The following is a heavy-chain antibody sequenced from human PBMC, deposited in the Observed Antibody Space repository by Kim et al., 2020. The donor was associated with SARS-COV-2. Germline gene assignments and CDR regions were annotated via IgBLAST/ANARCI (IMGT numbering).Heavy chain of an antibody. CDR3: ARFQHWLVGVTYYYGMDV. Sequence: GGSLRLSCAASGFTFSSYSLNWVRQAPGKGLEWVSSIRSSSSYIYYPDSEKGRLTISRANGKNSLYLQMNSLRAEDTVVYYCARFQHWLVGVTYYYGMDVWGKGTTVSVS. CDR2: IRSSSSYI. V-gene: IGHV3-21*01. D-gene: IGHD6-19*01. J-gene: IGHJ6*04. CDR1: GFTFSSYS.